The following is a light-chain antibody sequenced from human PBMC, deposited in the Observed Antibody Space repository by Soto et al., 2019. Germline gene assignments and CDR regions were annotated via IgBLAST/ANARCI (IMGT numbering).Light chain of an antibody. Sequence: DPLIPHSPDPLAESLGARATLHFKSCQSVIYCSNNKNYLTGDQQKPGQTPKLLIYWASSRDCGVPDRFSGSGSGTDFTLTIISLQSEDVAVYYCQQYYSTPRTFGQGTKVDI. V-gene: IGKV4-1*01. CDR1: QSVIYCSNNKNY. CDR2: WAS. J-gene: IGKJ1*01. CDR3: QQYYSTPRT.